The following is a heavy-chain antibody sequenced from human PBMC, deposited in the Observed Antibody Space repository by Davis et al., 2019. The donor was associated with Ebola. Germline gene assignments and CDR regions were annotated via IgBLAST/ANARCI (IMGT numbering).Heavy chain of an antibody. D-gene: IGHD6-19*01. J-gene: IGHJ4*02. V-gene: IGHV1-46*01. CDR2: INPSGGTT. Sequence: ASVKVSCKASGYTFTSYYMHWVRQAPGQGLEWMGIINPSGGTTTYAQKFQGRVTITADESTSTAYMELSSLRSEDTAVYYCASSRYSSGWYVDYWGQGTLVTVSS. CDR1: GYTFTSYY. CDR3: ASSRYSSGWYVDY.